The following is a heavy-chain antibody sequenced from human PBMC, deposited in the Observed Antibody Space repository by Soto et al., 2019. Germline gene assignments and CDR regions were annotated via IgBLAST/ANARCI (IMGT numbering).Heavy chain of an antibody. J-gene: IGHJ6*02. CDR3: AKSGYCSGGSCYSYYDGMDV. V-gene: IGHV3-23*01. CDR2: ISGSGGST. D-gene: IGHD2-15*01. Sequence: GGSLRLSCAASGFTFSSYAMSWVRQAPGKGLEWVSAISGSGGSTYYADSVKGRFTISRDNSKNTLYLQMNSLRAEDTAVYYCAKSGYCSGGSCYSYYDGMDVWGQGTTVTVSS. CDR1: GFTFSSYA.